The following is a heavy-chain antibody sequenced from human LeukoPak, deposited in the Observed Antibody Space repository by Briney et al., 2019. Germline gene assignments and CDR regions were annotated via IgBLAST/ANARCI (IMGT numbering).Heavy chain of an antibody. V-gene: IGHV1-69*13. J-gene: IGHJ5*02. CDR3: ARAGTAMVTCWFDL. D-gene: IGHD5-18*01. CDR1: GGTFSSYA. CDR2: IIPIFGTA. Sequence: ASVKVSCKASGGTFSSYAISWVRQAPGQGLEWMGGIIPIFGTANYAQKFQGRVTITADESTSTAYMELSSLRSEDTAVYYCARAGTAMVTCWFDLWGQGTLVTVSS.